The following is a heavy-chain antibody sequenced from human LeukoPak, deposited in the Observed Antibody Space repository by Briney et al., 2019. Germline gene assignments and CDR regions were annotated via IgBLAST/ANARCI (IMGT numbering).Heavy chain of an antibody. J-gene: IGHJ4*02. CDR1: GYSISSGYF. D-gene: IGHD6-19*01. V-gene: IGHV4-38-2*02. CDR3: ARLRAGGGRYFSYYFDY. CDR2: IYQRATV. Sequence: SETLSLTCNVSGYSISSGYFWGWVRQPPGKGLEWIGSIYQRATVHYNPSLKSRVTISVDTSKNQFSLKLSSVTAADTAVYYCARLRAGGGRYFSYYFDYWGQGTLVTVSS.